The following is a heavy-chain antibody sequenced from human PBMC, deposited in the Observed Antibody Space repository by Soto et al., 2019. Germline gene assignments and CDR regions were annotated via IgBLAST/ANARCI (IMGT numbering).Heavy chain of an antibody. D-gene: IGHD3-10*01. V-gene: IGHV1-18*01. J-gene: IGHJ4*02. CDR2: IGPNNGNT. Sequence: QVQLVQSGGDVKKPGASVKVTCQASGYSFTTFGLSWLRQAPGQGLEWMAWIGPNNGNTSYAHKFQGRVSLTTDKSTSTAYMELRSLRSDDTAVYYCAREGPTMGFDSWGQGSLVTVSS. CDR3: AREGPTMGFDS. CDR1: GYSFTTFG.